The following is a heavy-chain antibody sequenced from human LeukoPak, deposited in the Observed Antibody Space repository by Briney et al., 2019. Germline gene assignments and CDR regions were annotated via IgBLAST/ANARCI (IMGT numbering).Heavy chain of an antibody. CDR2: IYYSGST. V-gene: IGHV4-39*01. J-gene: IGHJ4*02. CDR3: ARHGGYCSSTSCYSSIGY. Sequence: SETLSLTCTVAGGSISSSSYYWGWIRQPPGKGLEWIGSIYYSGSTYYNLFLKSRVTISVDTSKNQFSLKLSSVTAADTAVYYCARHGGYCSSTSCYSSIGYWGQGTLVTVSS. CDR1: GGSISSSSYY. D-gene: IGHD2-2*01.